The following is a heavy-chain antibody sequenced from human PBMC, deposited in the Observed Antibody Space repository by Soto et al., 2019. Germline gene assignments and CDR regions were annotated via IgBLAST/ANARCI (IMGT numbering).Heavy chain of an antibody. J-gene: IGHJ6*02. CDR3: ARGGRTAMVISGNYYYGMDV. CDR1: GGSFRNYA. D-gene: IGHD5-18*01. CDR2: IVPIFGTA. V-gene: IGHV1-69*01. Sequence: QVQLVQSGAAVKKPGSSVKVSCRASGGSFRNYAVSWVRQAPGQGLEWMGGIVPIFGTANYAQIFQGRVKITADDSTGSTYMELSNLRSEDTAVYYCARGGRTAMVISGNYYYGMDVWGQGTTVTVSS.